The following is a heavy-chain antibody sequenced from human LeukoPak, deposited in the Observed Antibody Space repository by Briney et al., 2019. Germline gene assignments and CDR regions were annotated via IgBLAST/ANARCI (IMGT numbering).Heavy chain of an antibody. J-gene: IGHJ4*02. CDR2: INPSGGST. CDR1: GYTFTSYY. V-gene: IGHV1-46*01. D-gene: IGHD3-3*01. CDR3: ARPKNKRRFLEWLLFDY. Sequence: ASVKVSCKASGYTFTSYYMHWVRQAPGQGLEWMGIINPSGGSTSYAQKFQGRVTMTRDTSTSTVYMELSSLRSDDTAVYYCARPKNKRRFLEWLLFDYWGQGTLVTVSS.